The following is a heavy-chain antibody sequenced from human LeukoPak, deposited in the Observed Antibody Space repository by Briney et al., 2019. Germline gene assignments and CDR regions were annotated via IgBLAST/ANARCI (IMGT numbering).Heavy chain of an antibody. CDR3: ARVSGYCSGGSCYGLPSHGMDV. V-gene: IGHV1-46*01. J-gene: IGHJ6*02. Sequence: ASVNVSCKASGYTFTSYYMHWVRQAPGQGLEWMGIINPSGGSTSYAQKFQGRVTMTRDTSTSTVYMELSSLRSEDTAVYYFARVSGYCSGGSCYGLPSHGMDVWGQGTTVTVSS. D-gene: IGHD2-15*01. CDR2: INPSGGST. CDR1: GYTFTSYY.